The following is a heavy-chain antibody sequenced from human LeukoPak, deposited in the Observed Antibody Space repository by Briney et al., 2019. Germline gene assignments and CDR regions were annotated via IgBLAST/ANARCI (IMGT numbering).Heavy chain of an antibody. CDR1: GDSISSTSGF. CDR2: THYAGTI. J-gene: IGHJ4*02. D-gene: IGHD1-1*01. CDR3: ARHQKYLQRPFDK. V-gene: IGHV4-39*01. Sequence: SETLSLTCTVTGDSISSTSGFWGWIRQPPGTGMEWIGTTHYAGTIYYNPSFKSRLTISVDTSKNQFSLKLSSVTAADTAVYYCARHQKYLQRPFDKWGQGTLVAVSS.